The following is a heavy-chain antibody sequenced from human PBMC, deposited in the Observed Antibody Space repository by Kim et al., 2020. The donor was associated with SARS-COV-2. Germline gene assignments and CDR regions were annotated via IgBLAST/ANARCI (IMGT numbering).Heavy chain of an antibody. V-gene: IGHV3-7*04. CDR3: ARGWMPDY. J-gene: IGHJ4*02. D-gene: IGHD5-12*01. CDR2: GSLK. Sequence: GSLKDDVDSVKGRFTISRDNAKNSLSLLMNSLRPEDTAVYFCARGWMPDYWGQGTLVTVSS.